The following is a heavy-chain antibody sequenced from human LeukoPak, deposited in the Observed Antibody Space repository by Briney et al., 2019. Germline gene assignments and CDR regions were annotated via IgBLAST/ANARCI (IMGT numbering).Heavy chain of an antibody. D-gene: IGHD3-10*01. Sequence: SETLSLTCAVYGGSFSGYYWSWIRQPPGKGLEWIGEINHSGSTNYNPSLKSRVTISVDTSKNQFSLKLSSVTAADTAVYYCARGTGLFGDKSTYYFDYWGQGTLVTVSS. CDR2: INHSGST. V-gene: IGHV4-34*01. J-gene: IGHJ4*02. CDR3: ARGTGLFGDKSTYYFDY. CDR1: GGSFSGYY.